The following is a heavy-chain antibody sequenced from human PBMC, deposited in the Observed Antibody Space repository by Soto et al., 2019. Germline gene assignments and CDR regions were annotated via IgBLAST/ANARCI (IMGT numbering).Heavy chain of an antibody. CDR2: IYSGGST. Sequence: GGSLRLSCAASGFTVSSNYMSWVRQAPGKGLEWVSVIYSGGSTYDADSVKGRFTISRDNSKNTLYLQMNSLRAEDTAVYYCATHSSSHPKYYYYGMDVWGQGTTVTVSS. CDR3: ATHSSSHPKYYYYGMDV. V-gene: IGHV3-53*01. D-gene: IGHD6-13*01. J-gene: IGHJ6*02. CDR1: GFTVSSNY.